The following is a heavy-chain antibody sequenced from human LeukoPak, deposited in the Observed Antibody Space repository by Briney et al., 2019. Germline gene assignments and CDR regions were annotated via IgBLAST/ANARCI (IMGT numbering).Heavy chain of an antibody. J-gene: IGHJ4*02. Sequence: GGSLRLSCAASGFTFSSYAMSWVRQAPGKGLEWVSAISGSGGSTYYADSVKGRFTISRDNSKNTLYLQMNSLRAEDTAVYYCAKVGSRYSSGWFADFDYWGQGTLVTVSS. CDR1: GFTFSSYA. CDR3: AKVGSRYSSGWFADFDY. CDR2: ISGSGGST. V-gene: IGHV3-23*01. D-gene: IGHD6-19*01.